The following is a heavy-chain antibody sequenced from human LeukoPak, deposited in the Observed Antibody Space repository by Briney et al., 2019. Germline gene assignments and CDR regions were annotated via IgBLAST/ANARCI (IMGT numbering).Heavy chain of an antibody. CDR1: GFSVSSRA. V-gene: IGHV3-23*01. CDR3: ARHDGSSFIYYVDH. CDR2: ISNSGYNT. Sequence: GGPLRLSCAASGFSVSSRAMSWVRQAPGKGLEWVSTISNSGYNTWYADSVKGRFTISRDNSKNTLYLQMSSLRAEDTALYYCARHDGSSFIYYVDHWGQGALVTVSS. D-gene: IGHD1-26*01. J-gene: IGHJ4*02.